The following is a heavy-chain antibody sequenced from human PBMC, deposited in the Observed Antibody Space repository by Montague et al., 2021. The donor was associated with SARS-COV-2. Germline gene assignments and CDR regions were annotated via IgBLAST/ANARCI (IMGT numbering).Heavy chain of an antibody. Sequence: SLRLSCAASGFTFRSYEMNWVRQAPGKGLEWVSYISSSGSTIYYVDSVKGRFTISRDNAKNSLYLQMNSLRAEDTAVYYCATYYYNSDHVRSAWGQGTLVTVSS. CDR3: ATYYYNSDHVRSA. V-gene: IGHV3-48*03. D-gene: IGHD3-10*01. CDR1: GFTFRSYE. J-gene: IGHJ5*02. CDR2: ISSSGSTI.